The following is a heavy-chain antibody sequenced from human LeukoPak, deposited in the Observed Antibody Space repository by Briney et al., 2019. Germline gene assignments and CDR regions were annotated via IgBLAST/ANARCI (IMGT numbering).Heavy chain of an antibody. J-gene: IGHJ4*02. Sequence: SQTLSLTCAISGDSVSSNSAAWNWIRQSPSRGLEWLGRTYRTSRWHNDYAVSVKSRITINPDTSKNQFSLQLSSVTPEDTAVYYCARDLPPGAAGVTGPFDYWGQGTLVTVSA. CDR2: TYRTSRWHN. V-gene: IGHV6-1*01. D-gene: IGHD6-13*01. CDR1: GDSVSSNSAA. CDR3: ARDLPPGAAGVTGPFDY.